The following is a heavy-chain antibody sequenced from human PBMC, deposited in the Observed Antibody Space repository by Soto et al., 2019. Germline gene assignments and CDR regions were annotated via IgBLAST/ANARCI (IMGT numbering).Heavy chain of an antibody. CDR1: GYSVCSGYY. Sequence: PSETLSLACAVCGYSVCSGYYGGWIRQPPGKGLEWIGSIYHSGSTYYNPSLKSRVTISVDTSKNQFSLKLSSVTAADTAVYYCARVDSSGPGHWFHPWCQGTLVTVSS. D-gene: IGHD6-19*01. CDR3: ARVDSSGPGHWFHP. V-gene: IGHV4-38-2*01. J-gene: IGHJ5*02. CDR2: IYHSGST.